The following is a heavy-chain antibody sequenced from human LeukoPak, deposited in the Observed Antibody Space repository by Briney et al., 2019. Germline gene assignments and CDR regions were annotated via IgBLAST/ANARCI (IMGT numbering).Heavy chain of an antibody. J-gene: IGHJ4*02. V-gene: IGHV4-30-2*01. D-gene: IGHD3-9*01. CDR2: INHSGST. CDR3: ARGDEFDWDLDY. Sequence: SQTLSLTCTVSGVSISSGGYYWSWIRQPPGKGLEWIGEINHSGSTNYNPSLKSRVTKSVDTSKNQFSLKLSSVTAADTAVYYCARGDEFDWDLDYWGQGTLVTVSS. CDR1: GVSISSGGYY.